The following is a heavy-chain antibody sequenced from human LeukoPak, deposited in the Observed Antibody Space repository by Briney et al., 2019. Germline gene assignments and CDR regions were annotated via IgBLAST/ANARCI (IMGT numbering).Heavy chain of an antibody. CDR1: GDSVSNGNYY. CDR2: IYYTGKT. Sequence: SETLSLTCTVSGDSVSNGNYYWSWLRQPPGKALERIGYIYYTGKTYYNPSLEGRVTILVDTSRNHFSVKLSSVTAADTAVYYCARSQNYYGSGDYWSQGTLVTVSS. J-gene: IGHJ4*02. CDR3: ARSQNYYGSGDY. D-gene: IGHD3-10*01. V-gene: IGHV4-61*03.